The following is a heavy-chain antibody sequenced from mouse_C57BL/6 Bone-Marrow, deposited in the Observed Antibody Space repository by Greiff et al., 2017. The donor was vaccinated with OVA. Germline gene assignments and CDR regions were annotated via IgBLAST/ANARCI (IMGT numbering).Heavy chain of an antibody. V-gene: IGHV1-72*01. J-gene: IGHJ1*03. CDR3: ARYPTTVVHWYFDV. D-gene: IGHD1-1*01. CDR1: GYTFTSYW. Sequence: QVQLQQSGAELVKPGASVKLSCKASGYTFTSYWMHWVKQRPGRGLEWIGRIDPSSGGTKYNEKFKSKATLTVDKPSSTAYMQLSSLTSEDSAVYYCARYPTTVVHWYFDVWGTGTTVTVSS. CDR2: IDPSSGGT.